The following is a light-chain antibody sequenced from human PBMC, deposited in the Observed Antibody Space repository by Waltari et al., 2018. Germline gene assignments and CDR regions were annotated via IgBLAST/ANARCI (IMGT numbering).Light chain of an antibody. CDR2: VVT. V-gene: IGLV2-14*04. J-gene: IGLJ1*01. CDR3: LSYTTSDTYV. Sequence: WQQQHPDTAPKLVIYVVTQMASGISHRFSVSMSGCTASLTTSGLQSEDDDDYYCLSYTTSDTYVFGSGTRVTVL.